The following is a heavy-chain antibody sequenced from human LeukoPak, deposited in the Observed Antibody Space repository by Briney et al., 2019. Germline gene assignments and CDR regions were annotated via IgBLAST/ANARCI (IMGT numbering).Heavy chain of an antibody. CDR1: GFRFGSDW. J-gene: IGHJ3*02. CDR2: INPDGNEK. V-gene: IGHV3-7*01. Sequence: GGSLRLSRAASGFRFGSDWMTWVRQAPGKGLEWVANINPDGNEKYYVDSVRGRFTISRDNGKNSLYLQLNSLRAEDTAVYYCARYYDPAVGDAFDIWGQGTMVTVSS. D-gene: IGHD3-16*01. CDR3: ARYYDPAVGDAFDI.